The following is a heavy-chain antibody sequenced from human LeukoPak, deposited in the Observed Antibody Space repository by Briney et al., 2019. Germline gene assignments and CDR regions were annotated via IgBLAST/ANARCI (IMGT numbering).Heavy chain of an antibody. V-gene: IGHV3-7*04. CDR2: IEEDGSDK. CDR1: GFTFSSFW. J-gene: IGHJ2*01. CDR3: ARVHWYFDF. Sequence: PGGSLRLSCAASGFTFSSFWMSWVRQAPGKGLEWVAHIEEDGSDKNLVDSVKGRFTISRDNAKNSLYLQMNSLRVEDTAVYYCARVHWYFDFWGRGTLVTVSS.